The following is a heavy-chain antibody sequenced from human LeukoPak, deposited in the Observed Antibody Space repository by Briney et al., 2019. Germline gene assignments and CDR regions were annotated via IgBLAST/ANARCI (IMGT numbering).Heavy chain of an antibody. CDR2: ISWNSGSI. CDR3: AKDITMIVVAYGFDY. CDR1: GFTFSSYA. J-gene: IGHJ4*02. Sequence: PGGSLRLSCAASGFTFSSYAMHWVRQAPGKGLEWVSGISWNSGSIGYADSVKGRFTISRDNAKNSLYLQMNSLRAEDTALYYCAKDITMIVVAYGFDYWGQGTLVTVSS. V-gene: IGHV3-9*01. D-gene: IGHD3-22*01.